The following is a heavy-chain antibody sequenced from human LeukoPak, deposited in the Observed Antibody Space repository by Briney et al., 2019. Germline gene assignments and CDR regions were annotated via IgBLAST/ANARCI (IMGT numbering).Heavy chain of an antibody. V-gene: IGHV1-18*01. D-gene: IGHD2-15*01. Sequence: GASVKVSCKASGYTFTSYGISWVRQAPGQGLEWMGWISAYNGNTNYAQKLQGRVTMTTDTSTSTAYMELRSLRSDDTAVYYCARERGKRYCSGGSCLKGAFDIWGQGTMVTVSS. CDR2: ISAYNGNT. CDR1: GYTFTSYG. J-gene: IGHJ3*02. CDR3: ARERGKRYCSGGSCLKGAFDI.